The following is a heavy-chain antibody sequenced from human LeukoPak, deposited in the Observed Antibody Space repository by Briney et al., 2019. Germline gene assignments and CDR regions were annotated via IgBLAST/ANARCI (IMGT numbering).Heavy chain of an antibody. D-gene: IGHD3-10*01. Sequence: GGSLRLSCAASGFTFSSYAMSWVRQAPGKGLEWVSVISVSGGSTYYADSVKGRFTISRDNSKNTLYLQMNSLRAEDTGVYYCAKVQYGSGSYAYWGQGTLITVSS. J-gene: IGHJ4*02. CDR3: AKVQYGSGSYAY. V-gene: IGHV3-23*01. CDR1: GFTFSSYA. CDR2: ISVSGGST.